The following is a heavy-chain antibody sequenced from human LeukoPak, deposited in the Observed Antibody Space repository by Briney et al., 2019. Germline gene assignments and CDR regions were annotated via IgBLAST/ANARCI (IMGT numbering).Heavy chain of an antibody. J-gene: IGHJ2*01. V-gene: IGHV3-74*01. CDR2: ITNDGSAT. CDR1: GFTFSNHW. Sequence: GGSLRLSCAVSGFTFSNHWMHWVRQGPGKGLAWVSRITNDGSATGYTDSVKGRFTISRDNAKNTLYLHMDSLSPEDTAVYYCARDASPGYFDLWGRGTLVTVSS. CDR3: ARDASPGYFDL. D-gene: IGHD2-15*01.